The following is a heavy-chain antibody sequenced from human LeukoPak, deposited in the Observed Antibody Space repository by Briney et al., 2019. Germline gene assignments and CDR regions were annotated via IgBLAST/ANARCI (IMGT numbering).Heavy chain of an antibody. Sequence: SGGSLRLSCAASGFTFSSYAMSWVRQAPGKGLEWVSAISGSGGSTYYADSVKGRFTISRDNSKNTLYLQMNSLRAEDTAVYYCAKDPFGGVIVVLDYWGQGTLVTVSS. CDR3: AKDPFGGVIVVLDY. J-gene: IGHJ4*02. V-gene: IGHV3-23*01. D-gene: IGHD3-16*01. CDR2: ISGSGGST. CDR1: GFTFSSYA.